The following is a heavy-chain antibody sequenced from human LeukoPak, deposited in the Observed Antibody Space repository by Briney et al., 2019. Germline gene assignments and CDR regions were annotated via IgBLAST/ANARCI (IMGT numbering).Heavy chain of an antibody. CDR3: AKDHPMIVVVGAFDI. CDR1: GFTFSSYA. V-gene: IGHV3-23*01. CDR2: ISGSGGNT. J-gene: IGHJ3*02. D-gene: IGHD3-22*01. Sequence: GGSLRLSCAASGFTFSSYAMSWVRQAPGKGLEWVSAISGSGGNTYYADSVKGRFTISRDNSKNTLYLHMNSLRAEDTAVYYCAKDHPMIVVVGAFDIWGQGTMVTVSS.